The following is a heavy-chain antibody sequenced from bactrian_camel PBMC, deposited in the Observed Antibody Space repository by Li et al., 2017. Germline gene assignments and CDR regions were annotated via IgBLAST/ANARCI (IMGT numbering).Heavy chain of an antibody. Sequence: QVQLVESGGGAVQPGGSLRLSCAVSGFTFSKYWMNWVRQAPGKGLEWVSTINAGGHITYYANTLLGRTTISQDGTKTTVYLQMNNLSPDDTAMYYCAANRALCSWIDWSRVTTYNYWGQGTQVTVS. D-gene: IGHD8*01. CDR2: INAGGHIT. J-gene: IGHJ4*01. V-gene: IGHV3S25*01. CDR1: GFTFSKYW. CDR3: AANRALCSWIDWSRVTTYNY.